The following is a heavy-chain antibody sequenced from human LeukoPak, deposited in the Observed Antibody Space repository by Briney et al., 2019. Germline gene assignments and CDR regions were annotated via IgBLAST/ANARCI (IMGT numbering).Heavy chain of an antibody. V-gene: IGHV1-69*06. CDR3: ASGHRDGYNVGFDY. CDR1: GYTFTGYY. D-gene: IGHD5-24*01. J-gene: IGHJ4*02. Sequence: ASVKVSCKASGYTFTGYYIHWVRQAPGQGLEWMGGIIPIFGTANYAQKFQGRVTITADKSTSTAYMELSSLRSEDTAVYYCASGHRDGYNVGFDYWGQGTLVTVSS. CDR2: IIPIFGTA.